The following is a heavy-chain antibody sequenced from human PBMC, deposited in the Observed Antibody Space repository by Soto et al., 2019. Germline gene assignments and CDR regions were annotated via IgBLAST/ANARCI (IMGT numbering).Heavy chain of an antibody. V-gene: IGHV4-4*02. Sequence: LSLTCAVSGGSISSSNWWSWVRQPPGKGLEWIGEIYHSGSTNYNPSLKSRVTISVDTSKNQFSLKLSSVTAADTAVYYCARGGLRITIFGVAQRGAFDIWGQGTMVTVSS. CDR1: GGSISSSNW. CDR2: IYHSGST. D-gene: IGHD3-3*01. J-gene: IGHJ3*02. CDR3: ARGGLRITIFGVAQRGAFDI.